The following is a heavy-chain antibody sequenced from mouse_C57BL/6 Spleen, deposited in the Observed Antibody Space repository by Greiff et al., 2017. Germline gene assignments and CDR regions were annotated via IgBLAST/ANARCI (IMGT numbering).Heavy chain of an antibody. CDR2: IDPSDSYT. D-gene: IGHD1-1*02. CDR1: GYTFTSYW. V-gene: IGHV1-59*01. J-gene: IGHJ4*01. Sequence: QVQLQQPGAELVRPGTSVKLSCKASGYTFTSYWMHWVKQRPGQGLEWIGVIDPSDSYTNYNQKFKGKATLTVDTSSSTAYMQLSSLTSEDSAVYHCARYGLYAMDYWGQGTSVTVSS. CDR3: ARYGLYAMDY.